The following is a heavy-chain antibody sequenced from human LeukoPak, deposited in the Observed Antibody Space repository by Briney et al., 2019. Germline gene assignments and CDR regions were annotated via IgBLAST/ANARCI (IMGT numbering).Heavy chain of an antibody. D-gene: IGHD6-19*01. CDR1: GYTFNTYG. CDR3: ASIAVAGYFDY. V-gene: IGHV1-2*02. Sequence: GASVKVSCKASGYTFNTYGISWVRQAPGQRPEWMGWINPNSGGTNYAQKFQGRVTMTRDTSISTAYMELSRLRSDDTAVYYYASIAVAGYFDYWGQGTLVTVSS. J-gene: IGHJ4*02. CDR2: INPNSGGT.